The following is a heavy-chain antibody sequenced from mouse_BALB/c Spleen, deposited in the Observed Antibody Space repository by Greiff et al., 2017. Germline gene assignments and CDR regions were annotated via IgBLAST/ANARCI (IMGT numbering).Heavy chain of an antibody. Sequence: QLQQSGAELARPGASVKLSCKASGYTFTSYWMQWVKQRPGQGLEWIGAIYPGDGDTRYTQKFKGKATLTADKSSSTAYMQLSSLASEDSAVYYCARDSSGYVDYWGQGTTLTVSS. CDR1: GYTFTSYW. CDR2: IYPGDGDT. J-gene: IGHJ2*01. CDR3: ARDSSGYVDY. V-gene: IGHV1-87*01. D-gene: IGHD3-2*01.